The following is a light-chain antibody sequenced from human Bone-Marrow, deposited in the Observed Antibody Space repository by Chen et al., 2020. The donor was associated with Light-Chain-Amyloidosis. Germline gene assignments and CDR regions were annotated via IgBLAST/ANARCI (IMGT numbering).Light chain of an antibody. Sequence: SYELPHPPSVSVSPGQTARITGSGDDLPTKYAYCYQQKPGQAPVLVIHRDTERPSGISERFSGSISGTTATLTISGVQAEDEADYHCQSADSSGTYEVIFGGGTKLTVL. CDR2: RDT. CDR1: DLPTKY. V-gene: IGLV3-25*03. J-gene: IGLJ2*01. CDR3: QSADSSGTYEVI.